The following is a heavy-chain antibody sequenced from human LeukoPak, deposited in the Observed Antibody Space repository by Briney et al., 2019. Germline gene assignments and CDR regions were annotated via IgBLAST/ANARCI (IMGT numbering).Heavy chain of an antibody. CDR1: GGSISSYY. D-gene: IGHD6-25*01. J-gene: IGHJ3*02. V-gene: IGHV4-59*01. Sequence: KPSETLSLTCTVSGGSISSYYWSWIRQPPGKGLEWIGNIYYRGSSNYNPSLKSRVTISVDTSKIQFSLRLKSVTAADTSVYYCARPYSSGWRGAFDIWGQGTMVTVSS. CDR3: ARPYSSGWRGAFDI. CDR2: IYYRGSS.